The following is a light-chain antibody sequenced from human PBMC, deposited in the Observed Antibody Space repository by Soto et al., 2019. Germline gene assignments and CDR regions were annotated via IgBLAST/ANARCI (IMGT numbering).Light chain of an antibody. J-gene: IGKJ5*01. CDR1: QSVSSSY. CDR2: GAS. V-gene: IGKV3-20*01. Sequence: EIVLTQSPGTLSLSPGERATLSCRASQSVSSSYLAWYQQKPGQAPRLLIYGASSRATGIPDRFSGSGSGTEFTLTIRSLQSEDFAVYYCQQYNNWPPITFGQGTRREIK. CDR3: QQYNNWPPIT.